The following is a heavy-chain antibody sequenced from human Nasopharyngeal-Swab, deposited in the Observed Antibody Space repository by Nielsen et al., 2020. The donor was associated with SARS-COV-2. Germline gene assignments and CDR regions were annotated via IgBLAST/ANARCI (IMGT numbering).Heavy chain of an antibody. V-gene: IGHV5-51*01. D-gene: IGHD3-10*01. CDR3: ARQMGITMVRGVIRADYYYGMDV. J-gene: IGHJ6*02. CDR2: IYPGDSDT. CDR1: GYSFTSYW. Sequence: GESLKISCKGSGYSFTSYWIGWVRQMPGKGLEWMGIIYPGDSDTRYSPSFQGQFTISADKSISTAYLQWSSLKASDTAMYYCARQMGITMVRGVIRADYYYGMDVWGQGTTVTVSS.